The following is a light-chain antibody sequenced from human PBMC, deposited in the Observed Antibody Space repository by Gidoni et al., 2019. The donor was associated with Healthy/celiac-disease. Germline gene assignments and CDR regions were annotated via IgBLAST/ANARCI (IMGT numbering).Light chain of an antibody. J-gene: IGKJ3*01. V-gene: IGKV1-5*03. Sequence: DIQMTQSPSTLSASVGDRVTITCRASQSISSWLAWYQQKPGKAPKHLIYKASSLESGVPSRFSGSGSGTEYTLTISSLQPDDFATYYCQQYNNYPFTFGPGTKVDIK. CDR3: QQYNNYPFT. CDR1: QSISSW. CDR2: KAS.